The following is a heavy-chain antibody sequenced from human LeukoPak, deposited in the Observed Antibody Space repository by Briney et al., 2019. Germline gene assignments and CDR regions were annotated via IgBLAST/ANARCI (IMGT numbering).Heavy chain of an antibody. CDR2: IKHDGSED. CDR1: GFTFSNYW. V-gene: IGHV3-7*03. Sequence: EGSLRLSCAASGFTFSNYWMTWVRQAPGKGLEWVANIKHDGSEDYYLDSVRGRFTISRDNAKSSMWLQMNSLRAEDTAVYYCAKIYYDSSGYYGGAFDIWDQGTMVTVSS. D-gene: IGHD3-22*01. CDR3: AKIYYDSSGYYGGAFDI. J-gene: IGHJ3*02.